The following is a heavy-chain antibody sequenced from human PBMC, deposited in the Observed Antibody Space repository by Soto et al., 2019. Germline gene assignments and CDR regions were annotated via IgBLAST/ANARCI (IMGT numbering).Heavy chain of an antibody. CDR3: AKDPFQIQARPTGPFDY. CDR1: GFTFSSYG. CDR2: ISYDGSNK. Sequence: GGSLRLSCAASGFTFSSYGMHWVRQAPGKGLEWVAVISYDGSNKYYADSVKGRFTISRDNSKNTLYLQMKSMRAEDTVVYYCAKDPFQIQARPTGPFDYWGQGTLVTVSS. V-gene: IGHV3-30*18. J-gene: IGHJ4*02. D-gene: IGHD6-6*01.